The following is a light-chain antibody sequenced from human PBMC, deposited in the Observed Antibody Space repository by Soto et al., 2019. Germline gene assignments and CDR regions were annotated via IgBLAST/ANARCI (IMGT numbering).Light chain of an antibody. CDR2: AAS. CDR3: QQYDIYPFT. Sequence: AIRMTQSPSSFSASTGDRVTITCRASQGISSYLAWYQQKPGKAPKLLIYAASTLQSGVPSRFSGSVFDTDFNLTSSLLQSEDFATYYCQQYDIYPFTFGPGTKVDI. V-gene: IGKV1-8*01. J-gene: IGKJ3*01. CDR1: QGISSY.